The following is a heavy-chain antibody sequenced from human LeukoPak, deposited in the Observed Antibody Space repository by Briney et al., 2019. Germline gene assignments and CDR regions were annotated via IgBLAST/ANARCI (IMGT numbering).Heavy chain of an antibody. Sequence: PGRSLRLSCVASGFTFRNYGMHWVRQAPGKGLERVAVIWYDGSNKYYADSVKGRFTISRDNSKNTLYLQMNSLRAEDTAVYYCARDGCGSTSCYHYELTSWGQGTLVTVPS. J-gene: IGHJ5*02. CDR2: IWYDGSNK. D-gene: IGHD2-2*01. CDR3: ARDGCGSTSCYHYELTS. V-gene: IGHV3-33*01. CDR1: GFTFRNYG.